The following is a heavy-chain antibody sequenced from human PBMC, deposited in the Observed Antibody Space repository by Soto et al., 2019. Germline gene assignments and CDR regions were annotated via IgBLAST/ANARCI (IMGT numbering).Heavy chain of an antibody. CDR2: IKQDGSEK. CDR3: ATSRTFDY. CDR1: GFTFSSYW. Sequence: PGGSLRLSCVVSGFTFSSYWMNWVRQAPGKGLGWVANIKQDGSEKYYVDSAKGRFTISRDNAKNSLYLQMNSLSAEDMAIYYCATSRTFDYWGQGTLVTVSS. V-gene: IGHV3-7*01. D-gene: IGHD6-13*01. J-gene: IGHJ4*02.